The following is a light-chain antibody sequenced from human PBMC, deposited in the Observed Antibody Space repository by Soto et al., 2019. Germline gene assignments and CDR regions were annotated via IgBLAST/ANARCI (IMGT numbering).Light chain of an antibody. J-gene: IGLJ1*01. V-gene: IGLV2-8*01. CDR2: EVT. CDR3: CSHAGDNTYV. CDR1: SSDVGGYNY. Sequence: QSVLTQPPSAYGSPGQSVTISCTGTSSDVGGYNYVSWYQQHPGKAPKLMIYEVTKRPSGVPDRFSGSKSGNTASLTVSGLQAEDEADYFCCSHAGDNTYVFGTGTKVTVL.